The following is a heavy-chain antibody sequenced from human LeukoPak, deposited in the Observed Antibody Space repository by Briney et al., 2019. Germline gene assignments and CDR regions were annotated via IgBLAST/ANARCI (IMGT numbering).Heavy chain of an antibody. CDR3: ARGWGSSWYYFDY. V-gene: IGHV4-34*01. CDR2: INHSGST. J-gene: IGHJ4*02. CDR1: GGSFSGYY. D-gene: IGHD6-13*01. Sequence: PSETLSLTCAVYGGSFSGYYWSWIRQPPGKGLEWIGEINHSGSTNYNPSLKSRVTISVDTSKNQFSLKLSSVTAADTAVYYCARGWGSSWYYFDYWGQGTLVTVSS.